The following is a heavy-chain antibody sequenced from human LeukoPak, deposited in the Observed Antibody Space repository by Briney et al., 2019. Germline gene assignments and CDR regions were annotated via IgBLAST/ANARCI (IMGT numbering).Heavy chain of an antibody. V-gene: IGHV3-7*03. CDR3: AKDTGYYYDSSNYWV. Sequence: PGGSLRLSCAASGFTFSNYWMSWVRQAPGKGLEWVANIKQDGSEKYYVDSVKGRFTISRDNAKNSLYLQMNSLRAEDTALYYCAKDTGYYYDSSNYWVWGQGTLVTVSS. D-gene: IGHD3-22*01. CDR2: IKQDGSEK. CDR1: GFTFSNYW. J-gene: IGHJ4*02.